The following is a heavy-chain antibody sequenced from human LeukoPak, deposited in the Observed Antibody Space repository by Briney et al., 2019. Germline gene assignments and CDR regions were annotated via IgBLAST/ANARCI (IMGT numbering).Heavy chain of an antibody. D-gene: IGHD2-2*01. J-gene: IGHJ4*02. CDR1: GYTFTGYY. Sequence: ASVKVSCKASGYTFTGYYMHWVRQAPGQGLEWMGWINPNSGGTNYAQKFLGRVTMTRDTSISTAYMELSRLRSDDTAVYYCARVRGEYQLLWGENYFDYWGQGTLVTVSS. CDR2: INPNSGGT. CDR3: ARVRGEYQLLWGENYFDY. V-gene: IGHV1-2*02.